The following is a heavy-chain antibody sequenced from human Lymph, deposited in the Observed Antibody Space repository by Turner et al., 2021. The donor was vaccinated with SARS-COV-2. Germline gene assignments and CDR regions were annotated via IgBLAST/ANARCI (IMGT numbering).Heavy chain of an antibody. J-gene: IGHJ4*02. CDR2: IYHSGNT. CDR1: GGSISSNIW. CDR3: ATKYCSGGSCSYFDY. D-gene: IGHD2-15*01. Sequence: QVQLQESGPGLVKPSGTLSLICAVSGGSISSNIWWTWVRQPPGKGLEWIGEIYHSGNTNDNPSLKSRVTISVDKSKNQFSLKLSSVTAADTAVYYCATKYCSGGSCSYFDYWGQGTLVTVSS. V-gene: IGHV4-4*02.